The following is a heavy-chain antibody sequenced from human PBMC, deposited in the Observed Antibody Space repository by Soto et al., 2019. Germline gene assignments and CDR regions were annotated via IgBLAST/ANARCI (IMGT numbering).Heavy chain of an antibody. CDR1: GFTFSSFW. CDR2: INTDGSST. D-gene: IGHD3-10*01. J-gene: IGHJ4*02. Sequence: LSLSCAVSGFTFSSFWMHWVRQAPGEGLVWVSRINTDGSSTSYADSVKGRFTISRDNAKNTLYLQMNSLRVEDTAMYYCAKRGVDTFGLSYWGQGTLVTVS. CDR3: AKRGVDTFGLSY. V-gene: IGHV3-74*01.